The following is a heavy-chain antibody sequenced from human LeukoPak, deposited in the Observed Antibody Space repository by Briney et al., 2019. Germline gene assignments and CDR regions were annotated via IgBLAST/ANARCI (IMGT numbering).Heavy chain of an antibody. CDR1: GGSISSYY. V-gene: IGHV4-4*07. CDR2: IYTSGST. CDR3: ARGAYYYDSSGYYYDNFDY. D-gene: IGHD3-22*01. Sequence: SETLSLTCTVSGGSISSYYWSWIRQPAGKGLEWIGRIYTSGSTNYNPSLKRRVTMSVDTSKNQFSLKLSSVTAADTAVYYCARGAYYYDSSGYYYDNFDYWGQGTLVTVSS. J-gene: IGHJ4*02.